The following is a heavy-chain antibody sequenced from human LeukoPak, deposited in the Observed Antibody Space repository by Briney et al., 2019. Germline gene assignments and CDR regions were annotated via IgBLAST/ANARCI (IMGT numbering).Heavy chain of an antibody. V-gene: IGHV4-59*01. CDR1: GGSISSYY. D-gene: IGHD1-1*01. Sequence: SETLSLTCTVSGGSISSYYWSWIRQPPGKGLEWIGYIYYSGSTNYNPSLKSRVTISVDTSKNQFSLKLSSVTAADTAVYYCASEQTGTRGYYFDYWGQGTLVTVSS. J-gene: IGHJ4*02. CDR3: ASEQTGTRGYYFDY. CDR2: IYYSGST.